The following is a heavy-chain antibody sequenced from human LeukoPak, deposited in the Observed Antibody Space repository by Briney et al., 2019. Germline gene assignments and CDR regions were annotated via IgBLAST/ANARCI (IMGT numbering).Heavy chain of an antibody. V-gene: IGHV1-2*02. CDR1: GYTLTDYL. CDR3: ARDVGSKLLGLRGGGKDYNWFDP. J-gene: IGHJ5*02. CDR2: INPNSGGT. Sequence: ASVKVSCKASGYTLTDYLIHWVRQAPGQGLEWMGWINPNSGGTNYAQKFQGRVTMTRDTSISTAYMELSRLRSDDTAVYYCARDVGSKLLGLRGGGKDYNWFDPWGQGTLVSVSS. D-gene: IGHD2-15*01.